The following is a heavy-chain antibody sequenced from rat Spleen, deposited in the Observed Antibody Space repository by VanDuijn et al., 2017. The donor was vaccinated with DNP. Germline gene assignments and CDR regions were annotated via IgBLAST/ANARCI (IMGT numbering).Heavy chain of an antibody. J-gene: IGHJ3*01. V-gene: IGHV5-20*01. CDR3: TTERTFGFYYDGSSPNWFAY. D-gene: IGHD1-12*03. CDR1: GFTFSDYY. Sequence: QLVESGGGLVQPGRSLKLSCAASGFTFSDYYMAWVRQAPTEGLECVAYISYHGGFTYYGDSVKGRFTISRDNAENTVYLQMSSLRSEDTATYYCTTERTFGFYYDGSSPNWFAYWGQGTLVTVSS. CDR2: ISYHGGFT.